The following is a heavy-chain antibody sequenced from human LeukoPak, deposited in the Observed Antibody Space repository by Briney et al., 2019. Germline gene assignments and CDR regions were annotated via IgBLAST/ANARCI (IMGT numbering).Heavy chain of an antibody. V-gene: IGHV1-46*01. J-gene: IGHJ3*02. CDR1: GYTFTSYY. D-gene: IGHD5-24*01. Sequence: ASVKVSCKASGYTFTSYYMHWVRQAPGQGLEWMGIINPSGGSTSYAQKLQGRVTLTTDTSTSTAYMELRSLRSDDTAVYYCARDSGMGAFDIWGQGTMVTVSS. CDR2: INPSGGST. CDR3: ARDSGMGAFDI.